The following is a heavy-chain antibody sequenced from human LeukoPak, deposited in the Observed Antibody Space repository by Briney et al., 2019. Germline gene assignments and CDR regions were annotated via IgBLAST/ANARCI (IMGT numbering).Heavy chain of an antibody. D-gene: IGHD3-22*01. CDR2: LYHGDRT. CDR3: ARDRDDSSVHHYFDY. J-gene: IGHJ4*02. CDR1: GFTVEAHF. V-gene: IGHV3-66*02. Sequence: AGGSLRLSCAASGFTVEAHFMSWVRQAPGKGLEWVSVLYHGDRTYYADSVKGRSTISRDSSENTVYLQMKSLRDEDTAVYYCARDRDDSSVHHYFDYWGQGALVTVSS.